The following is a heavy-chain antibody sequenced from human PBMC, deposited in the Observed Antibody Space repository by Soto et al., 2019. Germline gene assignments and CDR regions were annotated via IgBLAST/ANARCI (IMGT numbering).Heavy chain of an antibody. CDR1: GGSISSYC. CDR3: ARTLYSYGPRFDY. D-gene: IGHD5-18*01. CDR2: IYYSGST. Sequence: SETLSLTCTVSGGSISSYCWSWIRQPPGKGLEWIGYIYYSGSTNYNPSLKSRVTISVDTSKNQLSLKLSSVTAADTAVYYCARTLYSYGPRFDYWGQGTLVTVSS. V-gene: IGHV4-59*01. J-gene: IGHJ4*02.